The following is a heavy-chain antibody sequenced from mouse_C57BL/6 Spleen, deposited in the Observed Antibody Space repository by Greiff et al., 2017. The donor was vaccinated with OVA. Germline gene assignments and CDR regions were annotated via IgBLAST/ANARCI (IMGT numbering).Heavy chain of an antibody. CDR3: ARSDYAGAY. J-gene: IGHJ3*01. CDR2: IDPEDGET. V-gene: IGHV14-2*01. Sequence: VQLQQSGAELVKPGASVKLSCTASGFNIKDYYMHWVKQRTEQGLEWIGRIDPEDGETKYAPKFPGKATITADTSSNTAYLQLSSLTSEDTAVYYCARSDYAGAYWGQGTLVTVSA. CDR1: GFNIKDYY. D-gene: IGHD2-4*01.